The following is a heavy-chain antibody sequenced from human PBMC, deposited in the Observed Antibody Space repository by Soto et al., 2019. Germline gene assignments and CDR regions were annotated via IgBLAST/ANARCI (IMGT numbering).Heavy chain of an antibody. J-gene: IGHJ4*02. V-gene: IGHV1-69*01. CDR3: ARGWGYDSTDYYYAY. CDR1: GGSFNRHT. D-gene: IGHD3-22*01. CDR2: ISPIVGTA. Sequence: QVQLVQSGAEVRKPGSSVRVSCKASGGSFNRHTISWVRQAPGQGLEWMGGISPIVGTANHAQKFQGRVTIIAAESTSTVYMELSSLRSDDTAIYYCARGWGYDSTDYYYAYWGQGTLVIVSS.